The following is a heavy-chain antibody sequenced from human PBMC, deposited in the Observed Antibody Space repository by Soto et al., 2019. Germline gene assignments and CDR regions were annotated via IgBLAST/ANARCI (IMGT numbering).Heavy chain of an antibody. CDR2: ISSRGNTI. Sequence: EVQLVESGGGLVQPGGSMRLSCAASGFAFSTYSMNWVRQAPGKGLEWVSYISSRGNTIYYADSVKGRFTISRDNAVNSLYLQMNSLRDEDSAVYYCARETMHVAYWGQGTLVTVSS. CDR3: ARETMHVAY. J-gene: IGHJ4*02. V-gene: IGHV3-48*02. D-gene: IGHD2-2*01. CDR1: GFAFSTYS.